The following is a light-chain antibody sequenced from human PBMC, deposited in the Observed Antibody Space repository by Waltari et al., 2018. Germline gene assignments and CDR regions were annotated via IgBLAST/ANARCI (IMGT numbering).Light chain of an antibody. CDR3: QQYDNLPPLT. V-gene: IGKV1-33*01. J-gene: IGKJ4*01. Sequence: DIQMTQSPSSLSASVGDRVTITCQASQDISNYLNWYQQKPGKAPKILIYAASKLETGVPSRFSGSGSGTDFTFTISSLQPEDIATYYCQQYDNLPPLTFGGGTKVEIK. CDR1: QDISNY. CDR2: AAS.